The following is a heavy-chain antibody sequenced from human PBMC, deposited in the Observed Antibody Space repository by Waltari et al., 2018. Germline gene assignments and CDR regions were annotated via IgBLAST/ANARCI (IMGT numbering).Heavy chain of an antibody. CDR1: NYTFIYYG. Sequence: QVHLVQPGGEVKKPGASVKVSCKASNYTFIYYGISWVRQALGQGLEWMGWISPSNGNTNQAQNVQGRLTRTTDTSTNTAYMELRTLRADAAAVYYCAREGSGWFGMDVWVQGTTVTVSS. D-gene: IGHD6-19*01. CDR3: AREGSGWFGMDV. V-gene: IGHV1-18*04. CDR2: ISPSNGNT. J-gene: IGHJ6*02.